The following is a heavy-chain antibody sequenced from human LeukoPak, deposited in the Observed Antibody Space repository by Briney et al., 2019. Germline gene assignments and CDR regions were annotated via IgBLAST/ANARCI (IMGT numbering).Heavy chain of an antibody. CDR3: ARVHSSGWWFDY. CDR1: GDSIISYY. CDR2: IHYSGST. V-gene: IGHV4-59*01. J-gene: IGHJ4*02. Sequence: PSETLSLTCTVSGDSIISYYWNWIRQPPGKGLGWIGYIHYSGSTNYNPSLKSRVTISVDTSKNQFSLKLSSVTAADTAVYYCARVHSSGWWFDYWGQGTLVTVSS. D-gene: IGHD6-19*01.